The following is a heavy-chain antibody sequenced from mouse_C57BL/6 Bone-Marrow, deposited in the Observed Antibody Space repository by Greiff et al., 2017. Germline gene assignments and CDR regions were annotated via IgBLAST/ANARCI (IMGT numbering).Heavy chain of an antibody. CDR3: TREYYGSSSAWFAY. Sequence: VQLQQSGTVLARPGASVKMSCKTSGYTFTSYWMHWVKQRPGQGLEWIGAIYPGNSDTSYNQKFKGKAKLTAVTSASTAYMELSSLTNEDSAVYYCTREYYGSSSAWFAYWGQGTLVTVSA. CDR1: GYTFTSYW. V-gene: IGHV1-5*01. D-gene: IGHD1-1*01. J-gene: IGHJ3*01. CDR2: IYPGNSDT.